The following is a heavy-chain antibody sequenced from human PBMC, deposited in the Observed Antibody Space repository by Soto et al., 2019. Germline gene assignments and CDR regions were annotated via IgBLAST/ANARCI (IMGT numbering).Heavy chain of an antibody. CDR1: GFTFSSYG. CDR3: AKDGSLAPAAQNWFDP. Sequence: PVGSLRLSCAASGFTFSSYGMHWARQAPGKGLEWVAVISYDGSNKYYADSVKGRFTISRDNSKNTLYLQMNSLRAEDTAVYYCAKDGSLAPAAQNWFDPWGQGTLVTVSS. V-gene: IGHV3-30*18. J-gene: IGHJ5*02. CDR2: ISYDGSNK. D-gene: IGHD2-2*01.